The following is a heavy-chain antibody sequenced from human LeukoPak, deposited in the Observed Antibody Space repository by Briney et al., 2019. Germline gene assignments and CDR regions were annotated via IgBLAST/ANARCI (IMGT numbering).Heavy chain of an antibody. D-gene: IGHD3-22*01. CDR2: IYYSGST. CDR1: GGSISTYY. V-gene: IGHV4-59*08. J-gene: IGHJ4*02. CDR3: ARHGDSSGYYSPTLDY. Sequence: NPSETLSLTCSVSGGSISTYYWSWIRQPPGKGLEWIGYIYYSGSTNYNPSLKSRVTISVDTSKNQFSLKLSSVTAADTAVYYCARHGDSSGYYSPTLDYWGQGTLVTVSS.